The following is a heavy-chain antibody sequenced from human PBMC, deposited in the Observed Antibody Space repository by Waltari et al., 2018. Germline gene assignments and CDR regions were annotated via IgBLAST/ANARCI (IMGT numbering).Heavy chain of an antibody. J-gene: IGHJ2*01. CDR1: RGSLSPYY. D-gene: IGHD2-8*02. CDR2: IHHTGTA. Sequence: QVQLQESGPGLVRPSETLSLTCTVSRGSLSPYYWSWIRQSPGKGLEWIGYIHHTGTANYNPSLKSRATITLETTHNQFSLRLNSLTDADTAIYYCARWSTVVSFWYFDIWGRGTRVSVSS. CDR3: ARWSTVVSFWYFDI. V-gene: IGHV4-59*01.